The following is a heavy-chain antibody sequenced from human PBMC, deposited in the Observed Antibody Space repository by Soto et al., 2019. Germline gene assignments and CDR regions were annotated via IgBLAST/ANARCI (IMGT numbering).Heavy chain of an antibody. CDR3: AKTHTRPNWFDP. Sequence: EVQLLESGGGLVQPGGSLRLSCAASGFTFSSYAMSWVRQAPGKGLEWVSAISGSGGSTYYADSVKCRFTISRDNSKNTLYLQTSSLRAEDTAVYYCAKTHTRPNWFDPWGQGALGTVAS. CDR2: ISGSGGST. J-gene: IGHJ5*02. CDR1: GFTFSSYA. V-gene: IGHV3-23*01. D-gene: IGHD6-25*01.